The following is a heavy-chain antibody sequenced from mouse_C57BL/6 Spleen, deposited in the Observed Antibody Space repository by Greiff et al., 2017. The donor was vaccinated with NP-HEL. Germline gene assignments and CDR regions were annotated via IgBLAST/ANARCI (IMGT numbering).Heavy chain of an antibody. V-gene: IGHV1-26*01. CDR2: INPNNGGT. J-gene: IGHJ2*01. D-gene: IGHD1-1*01. Sequence: EVQLQQSGPELVKPGASVKISCKASGYTFTDYYMNWVKQSHGKSLEWIGDINPNNGGTSYNQKFKGKATLTVDKSSSTAYMELRSLTSEDSAVYYCARDYGLGYWGQGTTLTVSS. CDR1: GYTFTDYY. CDR3: ARDYGLGY.